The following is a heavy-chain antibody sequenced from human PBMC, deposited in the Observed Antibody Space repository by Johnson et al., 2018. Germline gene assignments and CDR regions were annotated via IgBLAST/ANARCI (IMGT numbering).Heavy chain of an antibody. J-gene: IGHJ3*02. CDR1: GFTLGDYA. D-gene: IGHD3-3*01. V-gene: IGHV3-49*03. Sequence: VQLVQSGGGLVQPGRSXRLSCTASGFTLGDYAMSWFRQAPGQGLEWVGFIRSKAYGGTTEYAASVKGRFTISMDASKSIAYLQMNSLKTEDTAVYYCTGSYYDFWSGYYNAFDIWGQGTMVTVSS. CDR2: IRSKAYGGTT. CDR3: TGSYYDFWSGYYNAFDI.